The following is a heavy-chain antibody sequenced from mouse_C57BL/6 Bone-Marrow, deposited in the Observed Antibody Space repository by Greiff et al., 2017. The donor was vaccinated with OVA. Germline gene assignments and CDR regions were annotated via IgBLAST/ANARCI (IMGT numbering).Heavy chain of an antibody. CDR2: IYPGDGDT. Sequence: QVHVKQSGAELVKPGASVKISCKASGYAFSSYWMNWVKQRPGKGLEWIGQIYPGDGDTNYNGKFKGKATLTADKSSSTAYMQLSSLTSEDSAVDFCARGKDWSYAMDYWGQGTSVTVSS. J-gene: IGHJ4*01. CDR3: ARGKDWSYAMDY. V-gene: IGHV1-80*01. D-gene: IGHD4-1*01. CDR1: GYAFSSYW.